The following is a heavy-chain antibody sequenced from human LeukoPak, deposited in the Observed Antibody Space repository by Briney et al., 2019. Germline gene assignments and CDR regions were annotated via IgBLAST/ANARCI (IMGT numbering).Heavy chain of an antibody. J-gene: IGHJ4*02. CDR2: ISGSGGST. D-gene: IGHD1-26*01. V-gene: IGHV3-23*01. CDR1: GFTFSSYA. Sequence: GGPLRLSCAASGFTFSSYAMSWVRQAPGKGLEWVSAISGSGGSTYYADSVKGRFTISRDNSKNTLYLQMNSLRAEDTAVYFCARDARGSYYFDNWGQGTLVTVSS. CDR3: ARDARGSYYFDN.